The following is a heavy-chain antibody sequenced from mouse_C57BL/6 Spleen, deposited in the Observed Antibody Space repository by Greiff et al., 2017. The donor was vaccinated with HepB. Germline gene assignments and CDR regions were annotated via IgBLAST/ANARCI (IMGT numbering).Heavy chain of an antibody. CDR2: INPNNGGT. CDR1: GYTFTDYN. V-gene: IGHV1-18*01. J-gene: IGHJ1*03. CDR3: ARRSHYYYGSSYWYFDV. D-gene: IGHD1-1*01. Sequence: EVQLQQSGPELVKPGASVKIPCKASGYTFTDYNMDWVKQSHGKSLEWIGDINPNNGGTIYNQKFKGKATLTVDKSSSTAYMELRSLTSEDTAVYYCARRSHYYYGSSYWYFDVWGTGPTVTVSS.